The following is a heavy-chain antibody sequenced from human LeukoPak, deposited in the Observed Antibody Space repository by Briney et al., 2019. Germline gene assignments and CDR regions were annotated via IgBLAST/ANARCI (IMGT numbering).Heavy chain of an antibody. CDR1: GFTVSSNY. J-gene: IGHJ4*02. CDR2: IYSGGST. V-gene: IGHV3-66*01. D-gene: IGHD3-22*01. CDR3: ARVPAYYYDSSGYAGVDY. Sequence: SGGSLRLSCAASGFTVSSNYMSWVRQAPGKGLERVSVIYSGGSTYYADSVKGRFTISRDNSKNTLYLQMNSLRAEDTAVYYCARVPAYYYDSSGYAGVDYWGQGTLVTVSS.